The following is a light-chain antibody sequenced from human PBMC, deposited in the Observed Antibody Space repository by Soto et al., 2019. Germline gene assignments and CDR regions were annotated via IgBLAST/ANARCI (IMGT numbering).Light chain of an antibody. CDR2: DAS. Sequence: DIQMTQSPSSLSASVGDRVTITCQASQDISNYLNWYQQKPGKAPKLLIYDASNLETGVPSRFSGSGSGTDFTFTISSLRPADIATYYCQQYDNPPFTFGGGTKVEIK. CDR1: QDISNY. CDR3: QQYDNPPFT. J-gene: IGKJ4*01. V-gene: IGKV1-33*01.